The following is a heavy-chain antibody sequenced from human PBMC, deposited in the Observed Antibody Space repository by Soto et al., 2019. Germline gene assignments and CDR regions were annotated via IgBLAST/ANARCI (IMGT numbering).Heavy chain of an antibody. CDR2: IYHSGST. CDR3: ATRFDGLGSYEY. CDR1: GGSISSSKW. V-gene: IGHV4-4*02. D-gene: IGHD3-10*01. Sequence: QVQLQESGPGLVRPSGTLSLTCAVSGGSISSSKWWTWVRQPPGKGLEWVGEIYHSGSTNYIPSLKSRVTISVDKSKNQFSLELTSVTGADTAVYYCATRFDGLGSYEYWGQGTLVTVSS. J-gene: IGHJ4*02.